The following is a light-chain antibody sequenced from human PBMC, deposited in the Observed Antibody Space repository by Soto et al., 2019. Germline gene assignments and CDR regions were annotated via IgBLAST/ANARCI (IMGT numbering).Light chain of an antibody. J-gene: IGKJ1*01. Sequence: IQVAQSATTLSDSVGDRVTITCLASQSIGTYLNWYQQKPGKAPKVLIYAASSMHTGVPARFSGSGSETDFTLTIISLQPEDVATYSCQQSNGRTCTFGQGTKVDIK. CDR3: QQSNGRTCT. CDR2: AAS. V-gene: IGKV1-39*01. CDR1: QSIGTY.